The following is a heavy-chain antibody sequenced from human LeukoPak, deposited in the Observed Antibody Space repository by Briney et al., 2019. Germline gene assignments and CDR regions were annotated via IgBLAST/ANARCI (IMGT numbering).Heavy chain of an antibody. CDR3: LLTFQY. Sequence: GGSLRLSCAASGFPFSSYVMSWVRQAPRRGLEWVSTIAADSTIYYADSVKGRFTISRDNAKNSLYLQMNSLRDEDTAVYYCLLTFQYWGQGTLVTVSS. CDR2: IAADSTI. V-gene: IGHV3-48*02. J-gene: IGHJ1*01. D-gene: IGHD1-26*01. CDR1: GFPFSSYV.